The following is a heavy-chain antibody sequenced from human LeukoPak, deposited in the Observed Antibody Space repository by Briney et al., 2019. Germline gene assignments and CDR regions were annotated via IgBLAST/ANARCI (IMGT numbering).Heavy chain of an antibody. CDR2: IGSSVSYI. CDR1: GFTFSSYH. CDR3: XXXXXXXXXXICYPYYYMDV. D-gene: IGHD5-18*01. Sequence: RRSLRLSCELSGFTFSSYHMNWVRHAPGEGLEWVSSIGSSVSYIYYADSLTGRFTTSTDNAKNSLYLQMKRLRTEDPAVYHCXXXXXXXXXXICYPYYYMDVWGKGTTVTVSS. V-gene: IGHV3-21*04. J-gene: IGHJ6*03.